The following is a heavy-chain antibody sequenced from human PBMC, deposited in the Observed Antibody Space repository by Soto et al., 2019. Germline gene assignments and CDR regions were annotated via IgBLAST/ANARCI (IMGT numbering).Heavy chain of an antibody. D-gene: IGHD3-10*01. CDR2: ISSSSSTI. J-gene: IGHJ6*02. CDR1: GFTFSSYS. Sequence: GGSLRLSCAASGFTFSSYSMNWVRQAPGKGLEWVSYISSSSSTIYYADSVKGRFTISRDNAKNSLYLQMNSLRDEDTAVYYCARAHSLWFGELSNCHYGMDVWGQGTTVTVSS. CDR3: ARAHSLWFGELSNCHYGMDV. V-gene: IGHV3-48*02.